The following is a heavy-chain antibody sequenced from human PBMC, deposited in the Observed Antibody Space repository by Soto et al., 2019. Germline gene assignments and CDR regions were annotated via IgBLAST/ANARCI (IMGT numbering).Heavy chain of an antibody. CDR2: ISWNSGSI. J-gene: IGHJ4*02. V-gene: IGHV3-9*01. CDR3: AKDSRYSDGGSSFDY. CDR1: GFTFDDYA. D-gene: IGHD5-18*01. Sequence: EVQLVESGGGLVQPGRSLRLSCAASGFTFDDYAMHWVRQAPGKGLEWVSGISWNSGSIGYADSVKGRFTISRDNAKKSLYLQMNSLRAEDTALYYCAKDSRYSDGGSSFDYWGQGTLVTVSS.